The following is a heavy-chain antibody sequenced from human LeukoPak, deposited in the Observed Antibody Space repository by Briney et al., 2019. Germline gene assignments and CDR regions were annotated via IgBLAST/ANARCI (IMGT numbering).Heavy chain of an antibody. J-gene: IGHJ4*02. Sequence: AGGSLRLSCAASGFTFSSYAMSWVRQAPGKGLEWVSSISSSSSYIYYADSVKGRFTISRDNAKNSLYLQMNSLRAEDTAVYYCARAGGMHWDYLDYWGQGTLVTVSS. CDR3: ARAGGMHWDYLDY. CDR2: ISSSSSYI. CDR1: GFTFSSYA. V-gene: IGHV3-21*01. D-gene: IGHD3-16*01.